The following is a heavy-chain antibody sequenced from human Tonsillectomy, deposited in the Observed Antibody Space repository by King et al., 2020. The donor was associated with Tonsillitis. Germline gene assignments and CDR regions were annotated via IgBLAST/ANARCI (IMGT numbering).Heavy chain of an antibody. CDR1: GFTFSSYS. J-gene: IGHJ3*01. D-gene: IGHD2-15*01. V-gene: IGHV3-21*06. CDR3: ARPYCGVGSCYQRNDAFHV. Sequence: VQLVESGGGLVKPGESLRLSCAASGFTFSSYSMNWVRQAPGKGLEWVSSINADSSYIYYADSLKGRFTISRDHSKNSLFLQMSSLRAEDAAVYYCARPYCGVGSCYQRNDAFHVWGQGTMVTVSS. CDR2: INADSSYI.